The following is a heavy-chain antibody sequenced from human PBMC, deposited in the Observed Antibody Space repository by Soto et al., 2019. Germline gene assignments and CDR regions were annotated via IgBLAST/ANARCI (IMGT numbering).Heavy chain of an antibody. Sequence: GGSLRLSCTASGFTFGDYAMSWFRQAPGKGLGWVGFIRSKAYGGTTEYAASVKGRFTISRDDSKSIAYLQMNSLKTEDTAVYYCTRDYDFWSGYYQDYYYYGMDVWGQGTTVTVSS. D-gene: IGHD3-3*01. CDR1: GFTFGDYA. CDR3: TRDYDFWSGYYQDYYYYGMDV. V-gene: IGHV3-49*03. CDR2: IRSKAYGGTT. J-gene: IGHJ6*02.